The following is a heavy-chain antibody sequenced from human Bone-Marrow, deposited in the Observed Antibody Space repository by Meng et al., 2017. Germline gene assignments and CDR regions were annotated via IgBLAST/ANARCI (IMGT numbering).Heavy chain of an antibody. J-gene: IGHJ2*01. Sequence: QVPLQEPGPGLVNPSQTLSLTCTVSGGSISSGNHYWSWIRQHPGKGLEYIGYIYYSGSTYYNPSLKSRVIISVDTSKNQFSLRLNSVTAADTAVYYCASLYGDSSVWYLDLWGRGTLVTVSS. CDR2: IYYSGST. CDR3: ASLYGDSSVWYLDL. D-gene: IGHD4-17*01. CDR1: GGSISSGNHY. V-gene: IGHV4-31*03.